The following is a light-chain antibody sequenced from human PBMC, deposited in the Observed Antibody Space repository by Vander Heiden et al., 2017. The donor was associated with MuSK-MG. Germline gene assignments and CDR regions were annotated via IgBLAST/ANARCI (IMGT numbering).Light chain of an antibody. CDR1: SRDVGGYNS. Sequence: QSALTQPRSVSGSPGQSVTISCTGTSRDVGGYNSVSWYQQYPGKAPKLMIYDVSKRPSGVPDRFSGSKSGNTASLTISGLQAEDEADHYCCSYAGSNTWAFGGGTKLTVL. CDR3: CSYAGSNTWA. J-gene: IGLJ3*02. V-gene: IGLV2-11*01. CDR2: DVS.